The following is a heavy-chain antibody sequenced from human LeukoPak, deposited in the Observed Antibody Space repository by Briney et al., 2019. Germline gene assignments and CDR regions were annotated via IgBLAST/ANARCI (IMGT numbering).Heavy chain of an antibody. CDR1: GFTFSSYG. Sequence: GGSLRLSCAASGFTFSSYGMHWVRQAPGKGLEWVAVISYDGSNKYYADSVKGRFTISRDNSKNTLYLQMNSLRAEDTAVYYCAKYSSSWYTRGYMDVWGKGTTVTVSS. D-gene: IGHD6-13*01. CDR3: AKYSSSWYTRGYMDV. J-gene: IGHJ6*03. V-gene: IGHV3-30*18. CDR2: ISYDGSNK.